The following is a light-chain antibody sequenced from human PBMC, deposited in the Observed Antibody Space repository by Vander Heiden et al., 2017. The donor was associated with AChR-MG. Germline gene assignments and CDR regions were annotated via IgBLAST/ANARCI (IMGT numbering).Light chain of an antibody. V-gene: IGLV2-23*02. CDR1: TSDIGTFNL. CDR3: FSYAGSNTLV. CDR2: EVS. Sequence: QSALTQASSVSSSPGPSITFSCTGTTSDIGTFNLVSWYQQHLGKATKLLIYEVSKRPSGISDRFSGSKSGNTASLTISGLQAEDEANYYCFSYAGSNTLVFGGGTYLTVL. J-gene: IGLJ2*01.